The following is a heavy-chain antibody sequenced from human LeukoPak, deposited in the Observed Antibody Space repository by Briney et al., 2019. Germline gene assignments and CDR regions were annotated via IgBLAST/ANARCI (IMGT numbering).Heavy chain of an antibody. V-gene: IGHV3-15*01. CDR2: IKSKTDGGTT. CDR1: GFTFSNAW. Sequence: PGGSLRLSCAASGFTFSNAWMSWVRQAPGKGLEWVGRIKSKTDGGTTDYAAPVKGRFTISRDDSKNTLYLQMNSLKTEDTAVYYCTTDPLNYFDWSNRYMDVWGKGTTVTISS. D-gene: IGHD3-9*01. J-gene: IGHJ6*03. CDR3: TTDPLNYFDWSNRYMDV.